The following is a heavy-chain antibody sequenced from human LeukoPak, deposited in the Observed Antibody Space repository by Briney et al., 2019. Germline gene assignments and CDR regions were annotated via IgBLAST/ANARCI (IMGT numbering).Heavy chain of an antibody. D-gene: IGHD6-13*01. CDR1: GYTFTGYY. CDR2: INPNSGGT. Sequence: GSSVKVSCKASGYTFTGYYMHWVRQAPGQGLEWMGWINPNSGGTNYAQKFQGRVTMTRDTSISTAYMELSRLRSDDTAVYYCARAVYSSSWYGAGFDYWGQGTLVTVSS. CDR3: ARAVYSSSWYGAGFDY. J-gene: IGHJ4*02. V-gene: IGHV1-2*02.